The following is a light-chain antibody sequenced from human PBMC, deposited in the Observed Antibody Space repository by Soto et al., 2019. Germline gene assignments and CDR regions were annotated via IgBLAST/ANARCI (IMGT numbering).Light chain of an antibody. CDR1: QSISTW. CDR3: QQYNSYSET. Sequence: DIQMTQSPSTLSASVGDRVTITCRASQSISTWLAWYQQKSGKAAKLLIYEASSLGSGVPSRFSGSGSGTEFTLAISSLQPDDFATYYCQQYNSYSETFGQGTKVDTK. V-gene: IGKV1-5*03. J-gene: IGKJ1*01. CDR2: EAS.